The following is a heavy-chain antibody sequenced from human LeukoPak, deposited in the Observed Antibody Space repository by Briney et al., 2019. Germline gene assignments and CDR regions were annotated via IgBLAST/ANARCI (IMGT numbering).Heavy chain of an antibody. J-gene: IGHJ4*02. CDR2: ISYDGSGE. V-gene: IGHV3-30-3*01. CDR1: GFIFSSYV. Sequence: PGGSLRLSCAASGFIFSSYVIHWVRQAPGKGLEWVAVISYDGSGEYYTDSVKGRFTIYRDNSKNILYLQMNSLRTEDTAVYYCARVPYVSGTFDYWGQGTLVTVSS. CDR3: ARVPYVSGTFDY. D-gene: IGHD3-10*01.